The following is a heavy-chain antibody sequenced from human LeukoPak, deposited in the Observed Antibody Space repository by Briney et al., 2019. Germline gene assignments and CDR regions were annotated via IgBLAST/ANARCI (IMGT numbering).Heavy chain of an antibody. CDR1: GGSISSYY. CDR2: IYYSGST. Sequence: PSETLSLTCTVSGGSISSYYWSWIRQPPGKGLEWIGYIYYSGSTNYNPSLKSRVTISVDTSKNQFSLKLSSVTAADTAVYYCARQGDTAMAARFVDYWGQGTLVTVSS. D-gene: IGHD5-18*01. V-gene: IGHV4-59*08. CDR3: ARQGDTAMAARFVDY. J-gene: IGHJ4*02.